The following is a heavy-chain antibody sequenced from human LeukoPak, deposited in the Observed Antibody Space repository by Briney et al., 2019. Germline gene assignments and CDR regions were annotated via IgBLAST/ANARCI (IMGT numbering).Heavy chain of an antibody. V-gene: IGHV3-30-3*01. Sequence: PGGFLRLSCAASGFTLSSYAMHWARQAPGKGLEWVAVISYDGSNKYYADSVKGRFTISRDNSKNTLYLQMNSLRAEDTAVYYCARSRGVDVWGQGTTVTVSS. CDR2: ISYDGSNK. CDR3: ARSRGVDV. J-gene: IGHJ6*02. CDR1: GFTLSSYA.